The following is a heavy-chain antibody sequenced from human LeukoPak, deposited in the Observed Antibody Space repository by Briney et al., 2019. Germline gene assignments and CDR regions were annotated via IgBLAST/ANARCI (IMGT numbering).Heavy chain of an antibody. V-gene: IGHV3-64*01. J-gene: IGHJ5*02. D-gene: IGHD6-13*01. CDR1: GFTFSSYA. CDR3: ARARIAAASLTYNWFDP. CDR2: ISSNGGST. Sequence: GGSLRLSCAASGFTFSSYAMHCVRQAPGKGLEYVSGISSNGGSTYYVHSVKGRFTISRDNSKNTLYLEMGSLRTEDIAVYYCARARIAAASLTYNWFDPWRQGTLVTVSS.